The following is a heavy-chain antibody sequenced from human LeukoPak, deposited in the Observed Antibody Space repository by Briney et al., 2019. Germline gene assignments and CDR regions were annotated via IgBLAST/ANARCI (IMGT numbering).Heavy chain of an antibody. CDR3: AKVAWFGEFGDYFDY. Sequence: GGSLRLSCAASGFTFSRYAMSWVRQAPGKGLEWVSAISGSGGSTYYADSVKGRFTISRDNSKNTLYLQMNSLRAEDTAVYYCAKVAWFGEFGDYFDYWGQGTLVTVSS. CDR1: GFTFSRYA. CDR2: ISGSGGST. D-gene: IGHD3-10*01. V-gene: IGHV3-23*01. J-gene: IGHJ4*02.